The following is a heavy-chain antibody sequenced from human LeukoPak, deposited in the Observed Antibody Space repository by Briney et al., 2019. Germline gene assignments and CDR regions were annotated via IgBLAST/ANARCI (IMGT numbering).Heavy chain of an antibody. J-gene: IGHJ4*02. Sequence: ASVKVSCKASGYTFTSYGISWVRQAPGQGLEWMGWISAYNGNTNYAQKLQGRVTMTTDTSTSTAYIELRSLRSDDTAVYYCARDEAMVRGVAHFDYWGQGTLVTVSS. V-gene: IGHV1-18*01. D-gene: IGHD3-10*01. CDR1: GYTFTSYG. CDR3: ARDEAMVRGVAHFDY. CDR2: ISAYNGNT.